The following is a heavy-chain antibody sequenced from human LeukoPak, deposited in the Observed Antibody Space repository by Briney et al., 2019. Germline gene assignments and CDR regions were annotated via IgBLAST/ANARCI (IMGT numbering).Heavy chain of an antibody. V-gene: IGHV4-59*01. D-gene: IGHD3-10*01. CDR1: GGSISSYY. CDR2: IYYSGST. CDR3: ARGGVILWFGELYL. J-gene: IGHJ4*02. Sequence: SETLSLTCTVSGGSISSYYWSWIRQPPGKGLEWIGYIYYSGSTNHNPSLKSRVTISVDTSKNQFSLKLSSVTAADTAVYHCARGGVILWFGELYLWGQGTLVTVSS.